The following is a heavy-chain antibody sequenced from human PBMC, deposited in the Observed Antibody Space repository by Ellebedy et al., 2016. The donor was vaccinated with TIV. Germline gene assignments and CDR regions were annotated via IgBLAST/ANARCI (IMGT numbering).Heavy chain of an antibody. CDR1: GDSISRSSYY. Sequence: SETLSLTCTVSGDSISRSSYYWGWIRQPPGKGLEWIGSIYYTGSTDYNPSLKSRVAISADTSNNQFSLRLSSMTAADTAVYYCARWFGELLYVRWFDPWGQGTLVTVSS. D-gene: IGHD3-10*01. J-gene: IGHJ5*02. CDR3: ARWFGELLYVRWFDP. CDR2: IYYTGST. V-gene: IGHV4-39*01.